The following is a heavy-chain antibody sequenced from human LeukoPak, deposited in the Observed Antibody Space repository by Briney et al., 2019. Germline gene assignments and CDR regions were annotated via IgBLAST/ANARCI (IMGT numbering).Heavy chain of an antibody. J-gene: IGHJ5*02. D-gene: IGHD4-23*01. CDR2: INTDNGGT. CDR1: GYNFKSFG. V-gene: IGHV1-18*01. Sequence: ASVKVSCKASGYNFKSFGISWVRQAPGQGLEWMGWINTDNGGTNYAQKFQGRFTMTTDTSTSTAYMELRSLRSDDTAVYYCARDLNWGVAASSGNDWLDPWGQGTLVSVSS. CDR3: ARDLNWGVAASSGNDWLDP.